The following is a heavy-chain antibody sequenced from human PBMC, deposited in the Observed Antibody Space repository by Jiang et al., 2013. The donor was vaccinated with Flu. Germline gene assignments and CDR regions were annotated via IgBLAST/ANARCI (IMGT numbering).Heavy chain of an antibody. CDR1: GYTFTSYA. D-gene: IGHD6-6*01. Sequence: QSGSELKKPGASVKVSCKASGYTFTSYAMNWVRQAPGQGLEWMGWINTNTGNPTYAQGFTGRFVFSLDTSVSTAYLQISSLKAEDTAVYYCAREKGSSRVVLVRPDYYYGMDVWGQGTTVTVSS. CDR3: AREKGSSRVVLVRPDYYYGMDV. CDR2: INTNTGNP. J-gene: IGHJ6*02. V-gene: IGHV7-4-1*02.